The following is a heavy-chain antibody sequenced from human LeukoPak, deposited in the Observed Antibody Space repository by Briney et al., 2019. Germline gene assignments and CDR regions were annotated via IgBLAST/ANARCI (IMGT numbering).Heavy chain of an antibody. Sequence: GGSLRLSRAASGFTFDDSAINWVRHVPGRGLESVSGINWNGRITEYADSVKDRFTISRQNTKNSLYLYMNNLGGEDTALYFCARGSVQLWLRDTYYYMDVWGKGTTVTVSS. CDR1: GFTFDDSA. CDR2: INWNGRIT. D-gene: IGHD5-18*01. J-gene: IGHJ6*03. V-gene: IGHV3-20*04. CDR3: ARGSVQLWLRDTYYYMDV.